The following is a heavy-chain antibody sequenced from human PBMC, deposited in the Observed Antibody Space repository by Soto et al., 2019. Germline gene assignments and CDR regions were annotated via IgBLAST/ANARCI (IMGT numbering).Heavy chain of an antibody. D-gene: IGHD3-10*01. J-gene: IGHJ4*02. CDR3: ARYAGGAGYFDY. CDR1: GGSISSGGYY. CDR2: IYYSGST. Sequence: SDTLSLTCTVSGGSISSGGYYWSWIRQHPGKGLEWIGYIYYSGSTYYNPSLKSRVTISVDTSKNQFSLKLSSVTAADTAVYYCARYAGGAGYFDYWGPGTLVTVSS. V-gene: IGHV4-31*03.